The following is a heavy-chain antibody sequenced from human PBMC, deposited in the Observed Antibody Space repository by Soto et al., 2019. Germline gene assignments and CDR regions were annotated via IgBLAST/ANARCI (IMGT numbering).Heavy chain of an antibody. CDR1: GGSIRGYY. Sequence: QMQLQESGPGLVKPSETLSLTCTVSGGSIRGYYWSWIRQSAGMGLEWIGRMHTSGSTNYNPSLKSRVTISVDMSKIQISLKLTSVTAADTALYYCVRASMPNVHFDSWGQGALVTVSS. CDR3: VRASMPNVHFDS. J-gene: IGHJ4*02. CDR2: MHTSGST. D-gene: IGHD2-2*01. V-gene: IGHV4-4*07.